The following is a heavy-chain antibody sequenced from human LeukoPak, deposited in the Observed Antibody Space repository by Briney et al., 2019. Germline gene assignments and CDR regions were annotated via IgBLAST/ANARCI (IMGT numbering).Heavy chain of an antibody. V-gene: IGHV3-21*01. CDR3: ARDLMITFGGVIGNDDFDI. J-gene: IGHJ3*02. D-gene: IGHD3-16*02. CDR2: ISVTGDGT. CDR1: GFTFRSHV. Sequence: GGSLRLSCAASGFTFRSHVMNWVRQAPGKGLEWVSTISVTGDGTYYADSVKGRFTISRDNAKNSLYLQMNSLRAEDTAVYYCARDLMITFGGVIGNDDFDIWGQGTMVTVSS.